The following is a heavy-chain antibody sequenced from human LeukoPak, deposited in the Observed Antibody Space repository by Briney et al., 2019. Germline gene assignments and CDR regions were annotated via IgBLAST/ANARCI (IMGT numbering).Heavy chain of an antibody. J-gene: IGHJ4*02. CDR3: ARGVRGTMVRGVIITFGFDY. D-gene: IGHD3-10*01. Sequence: ASVKVSCKASGYTFTGYYMHWVRQAPGRGLEWMGWINPNSGGTNYAQKFQGRVTMTRDTSISTAYMELTRLRSDDTAVYYCARGVRGTMVRGVIITFGFDYWGQGTLVTVSS. CDR2: INPNSGGT. CDR1: GYTFTGYY. V-gene: IGHV1-2*02.